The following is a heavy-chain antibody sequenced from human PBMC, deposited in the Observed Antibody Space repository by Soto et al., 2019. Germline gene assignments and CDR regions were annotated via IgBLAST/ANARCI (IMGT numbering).Heavy chain of an antibody. J-gene: IGHJ3*02. CDR2: IIPIFGTA. Sequence: QVQLVQSGAEVKKPGSSVKVSCKASGGTFSSYAISWVRQAPGQGLEWMGGIIPIFGTANYPQKFQGRVTITADESTSTVYMALSSLRSEDAYLYFVTRVMTAMVRGFSRGDAFDIWGQGTMVTVSS. CDR3: TRVMTAMVRGFSRGDAFDI. CDR1: GGTFSSYA. D-gene: IGHD3-10*01. V-gene: IGHV1-69*01.